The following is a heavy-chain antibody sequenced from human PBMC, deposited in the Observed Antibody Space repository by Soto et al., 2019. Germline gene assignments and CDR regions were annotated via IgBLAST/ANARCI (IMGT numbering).Heavy chain of an antibody. CDR3: SRDTETILRYFVY. CDR2: FYYSGST. CDR1: GGTIRRGDYY. V-gene: IGHV4-30-4*01. J-gene: IGHJ4*02. Sequence: SETLSLTCTVSGGTIRRGDYYWSWIRQPQGKGLEWIGYFYYSGSTYYNPSLKSRVTISVDTSKNQFSLKLSSVTAADTAVYYCSRDTETILRYFVYRGQGTPVTVSS. D-gene: IGHD4-17*01.